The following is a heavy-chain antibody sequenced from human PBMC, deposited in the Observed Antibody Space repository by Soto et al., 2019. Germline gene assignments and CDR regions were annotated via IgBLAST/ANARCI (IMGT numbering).Heavy chain of an antibody. CDR3: ARQLAYCGGDCFTEPIEY. D-gene: IGHD2-21*02. CDR1: GYTFINYY. J-gene: IGHJ4*02. CDR2: VNPRSGDT. V-gene: IGHV1-2*02. Sequence: QAQLVQSGAEVKKPGASVKVSCKTSGYTFINYYIHWVRQAPGQGLEWMGWVNPRSGDTNYAQKFQGRVTMTRDTSINTAYMELSSLRSDDTAVFYCARQLAYCGGDCFTEPIEYWGQGTLVTVSS.